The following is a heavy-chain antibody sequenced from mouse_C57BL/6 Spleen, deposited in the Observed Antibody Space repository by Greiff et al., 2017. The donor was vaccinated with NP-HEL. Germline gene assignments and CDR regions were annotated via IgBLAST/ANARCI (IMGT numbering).Heavy chain of an antibody. CDR2: IYPRSGNT. D-gene: IGHD2-5*01. CDR1: GYTFTSYG. J-gene: IGHJ4*01. Sequence: QVQLKESGAELARPGASVKLSCKASGYTFTSYGISWVKQRTGQGLEWIGEIYPRSGNTYYNEKFKGKATLTADKSSSTAYMELRSLTSEDSVVYYCARRYSNYAMDYWGQGTSVTVSS. CDR3: ARRYSNYAMDY. V-gene: IGHV1-81*01.